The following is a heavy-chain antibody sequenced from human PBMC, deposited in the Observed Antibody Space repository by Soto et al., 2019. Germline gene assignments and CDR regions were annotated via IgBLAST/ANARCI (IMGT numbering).Heavy chain of an antibody. CDR1: GGTVASSHW. Sequence: SETLSLTCGVCGGTVASSHWWSWVRQSPGGGLEWIGNVYHTGDTNLNPSLQSRVTISVDKSNNQFSLRLNSLTAADTAVYFCAREIVTAGGNNYFDPWGPGTLVTVSS. J-gene: IGHJ5*02. CDR3: AREIVTAGGNNYFDP. D-gene: IGHD2-21*02. V-gene: IGHV4-4*02. CDR2: VYHTGDT.